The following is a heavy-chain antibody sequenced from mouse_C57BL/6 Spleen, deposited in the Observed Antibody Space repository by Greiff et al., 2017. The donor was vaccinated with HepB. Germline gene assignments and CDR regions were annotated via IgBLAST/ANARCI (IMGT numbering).Heavy chain of an antibody. CDR3: TGTAQATFDY. Sequence: QVQLKQSGAELVRPGASVTLSCKASGYTFTDYEMHWVKQTPVHGLEWIGAIDPETGGTAYNQKFKGKAILTADKSSSTAYMELRSLTSEDSAVYYCTGTAQATFDYWGQGTTLTVSS. D-gene: IGHD3-2*02. CDR1: GYTFTDYE. V-gene: IGHV1-15*01. CDR2: IDPETGGT. J-gene: IGHJ2*01.